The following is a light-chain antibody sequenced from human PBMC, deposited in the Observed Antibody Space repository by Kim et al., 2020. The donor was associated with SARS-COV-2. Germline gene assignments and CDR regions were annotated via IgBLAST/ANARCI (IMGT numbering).Light chain of an antibody. J-gene: IGLJ2*01. CDR3: NSRDTSGYRVV. CDR1: SLRRDY. CDR2: GKG. Sequence: LGQTVRITCPGDSLRRDYASWFQQKPGQAPLLVIYGKGNRPSGIPDRFSGSNSGDTASLTITGAQAEDEADYYCNSRDTSGYRVVFGGGTQLTVL. V-gene: IGLV3-19*01.